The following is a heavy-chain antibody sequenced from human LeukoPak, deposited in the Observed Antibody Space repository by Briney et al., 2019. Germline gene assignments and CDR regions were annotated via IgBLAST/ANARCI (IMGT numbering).Heavy chain of an antibody. D-gene: IGHD3-10*01. J-gene: IGHJ4*02. Sequence: ASVKVSCKASGGTFSSYAISWVRQAPGQGLEWMGGIIPIFGTANYAQKFQGRVTITADESTSTAYMELSSLRSEDTAMYYCARATVTMVRGVPKEYYFDYWGQGTLDTVSS. CDR2: IIPIFGTA. CDR1: GGTFSSYA. V-gene: IGHV1-69*13. CDR3: ARATVTMVRGVPKEYYFDY.